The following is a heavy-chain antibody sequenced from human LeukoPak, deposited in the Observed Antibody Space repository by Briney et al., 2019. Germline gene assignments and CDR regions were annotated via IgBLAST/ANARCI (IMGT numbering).Heavy chain of an antibody. J-gene: IGHJ4*02. CDR3: TTRSGDFWSGFVN. CDR2: FDPEEAKM. CDR1: GNSLSELS. Sequence: ASVTVSCKVSGNSLSELSIQWVRQAPGKGLEGMGGFDPEEAKMVYAQNFQGRVTMTEDTSTQTAYMELSGPTSDDTAVYYCTTRSGDFWSGFVNWGQGTLVTVSS. D-gene: IGHD3-3*01. V-gene: IGHV1-24*01.